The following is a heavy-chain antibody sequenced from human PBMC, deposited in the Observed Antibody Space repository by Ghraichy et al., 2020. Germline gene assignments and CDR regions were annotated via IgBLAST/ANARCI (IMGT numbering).Heavy chain of an antibody. V-gene: IGHV3-30*04. D-gene: IGHD1-1*01. J-gene: IGHJ4*01. CDR3: ARPKYWNDGGFAN. CDR2: ISNDGRNK. Sequence: GESLNISCAASGFNFNSYAMHWVRQAPGKGLEWVSVISNDGRNKYYADSVKGRFTISRDSSKNTLYLQMNSLRPEDTAVDYCARPKYWNDGGFANWGHGALVPVSS. CDR1: GFNFNSYA.